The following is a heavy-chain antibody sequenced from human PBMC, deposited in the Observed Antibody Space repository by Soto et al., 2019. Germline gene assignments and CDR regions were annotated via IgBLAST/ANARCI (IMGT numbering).Heavy chain of an antibody. Sequence: ASVKVSCKASDYTFTSYGISWVRQAPGQGLEWMGWISTYNGNTNYAQKVQGRVTMTTDTSTSTAYMELRSLRSDDTAVYYCARVRYQRPSRATEDYYYYGMDVWGQGTTVTVSS. CDR1: DYTFTSYG. V-gene: IGHV1-18*04. D-gene: IGHD2-2*01. J-gene: IGHJ6*02. CDR3: ARVRYQRPSRATEDYYYYGMDV. CDR2: ISTYNGNT.